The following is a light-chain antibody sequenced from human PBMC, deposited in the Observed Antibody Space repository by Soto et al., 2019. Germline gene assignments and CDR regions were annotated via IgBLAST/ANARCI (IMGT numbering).Light chain of an antibody. J-gene: IGLJ1*01. V-gene: IGLV2-14*01. Sequence: QSVLTQPASVSGSPGQSSTISCTGTSSDVGGYNYVSWYQQHPGKAPKLMIYDVSNRPSGVSNRFSGSKSGNTASLTISGLQSEDEADYYCTSYTSTSTHFFGTGTKLTVL. CDR2: DVS. CDR3: TSYTSTSTHF. CDR1: SSDVGGYNY.